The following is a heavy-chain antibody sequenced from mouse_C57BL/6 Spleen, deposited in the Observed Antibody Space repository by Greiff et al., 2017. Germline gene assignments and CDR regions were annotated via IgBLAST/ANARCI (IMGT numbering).Heavy chain of an antibody. CDR2: IDPETGGT. D-gene: IGHD1-1*01. CDR3: TRGGITTVVDWYFDV. V-gene: IGHV1-15*01. J-gene: IGHJ1*03. Sequence: QVQLQQSGAELVRPGASVTLSCKASGYTFTDYEMHWVKQTPVHGLEWIGAIDPETGGTAYNQKFKGKDILTADKSSSTAYMELRSLTSEDSAVYYCTRGGITTVVDWYFDVWGTGTTVTVSS. CDR1: GYTFTDYE.